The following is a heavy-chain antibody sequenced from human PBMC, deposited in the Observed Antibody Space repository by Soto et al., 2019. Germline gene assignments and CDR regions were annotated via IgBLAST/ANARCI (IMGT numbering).Heavy chain of an antibody. CDR3: AHIPNYYQYDWFDP. J-gene: IGHJ5*02. Sequence: QITLKESGPTLVQPTQTLTLTCTFSGFSLTTRGVGVGWIRQPPGKALQCLALIYWYDDKRYSPSLQSRLSNTKDTSKNQVVLTMTNVDPVDTATYYCAHIPNYYQYDWFDPWGQGTLVSVSS. V-gene: IGHV2-5*01. CDR1: GFSLTTRGVG. D-gene: IGHD3-16*01. CDR2: IYWYDDK.